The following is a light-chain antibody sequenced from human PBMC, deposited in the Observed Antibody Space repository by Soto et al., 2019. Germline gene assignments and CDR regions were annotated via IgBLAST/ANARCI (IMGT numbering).Light chain of an antibody. V-gene: IGLV1-40*01. CDR3: QSYDSSVSAVV. Sequence: QPVLTQPPSVSGAPGQRVTISCTGSTSNIGAGYDIHWYQHLPGTVPKLLIYSNTNRPSGVPDRFSGSKSGTSGFLAITGLQAEDEADYSCQSYDSSVSAVVFGGGTQLTVL. J-gene: IGLJ7*01. CDR1: TSNIGAGYD. CDR2: SNT.